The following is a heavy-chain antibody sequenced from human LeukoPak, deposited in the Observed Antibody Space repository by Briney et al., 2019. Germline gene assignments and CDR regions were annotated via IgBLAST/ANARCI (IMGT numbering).Heavy chain of an antibody. V-gene: IGHV1-24*01. Sequence: AASVKVSCKVSGYTLTELSMHWVRQAPGKGLEWMGGFDPEDGETIYAQKFQGRVTMTEDTSTDTAYMELSSLGSEPTAVYYCAPVPPQPNDFWSGYPNFDYWGQGTLVTVSS. CDR3: APVPPQPNDFWSGYPNFDY. J-gene: IGHJ4*02. CDR2: FDPEDGET. CDR1: GYTLTELS. D-gene: IGHD3-3*01.